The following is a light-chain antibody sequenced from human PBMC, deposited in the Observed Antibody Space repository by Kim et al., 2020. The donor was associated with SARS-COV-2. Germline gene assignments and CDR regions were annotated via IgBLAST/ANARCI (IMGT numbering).Light chain of an antibody. CDR1: QSVSSSY. CDR2: GAS. CDR3: QQYGSSPQGDWT. J-gene: IGKJ1*01. V-gene: IGKV3-20*01. Sequence: ERATLSGRARQSVSSSYLAWYQQKPGKAPRLLIYGASSRATGIPDRFSGSGSGTDFTLTISRLEPEDVAVYYCQQYGSSPQGDWTFGQGTKVDIK.